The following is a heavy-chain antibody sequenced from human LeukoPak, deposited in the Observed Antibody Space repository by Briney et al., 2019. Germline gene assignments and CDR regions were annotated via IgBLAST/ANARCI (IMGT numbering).Heavy chain of an antibody. CDR1: GFTFSSYA. J-gene: IGHJ4*02. CDR3: ARGLAGDPSFDY. Sequence: PGGSLRLSCAASGFTFSSYAMHWVRQAPGKGLEWVAVISYDGSNKYYADSVKGRFTISRDNSKNTLYLQMNSLRAEDTAVYYCARGLAGDPSFDYWGQGTLVTVSS. V-gene: IGHV3-30*04. D-gene: IGHD4-17*01. CDR2: ISYDGSNK.